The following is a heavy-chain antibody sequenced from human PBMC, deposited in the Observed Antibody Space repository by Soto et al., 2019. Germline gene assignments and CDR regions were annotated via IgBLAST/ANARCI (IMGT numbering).Heavy chain of an antibody. CDR1: GFMFSTTD. V-gene: IGHV3-23*01. J-gene: IGHJ5*01. CDR2: IEGSGTIT. Sequence: RGGALRLSCAASGFMFSTTDMSWVRQAPGKGLEWVTTIEGSGTITYYADSVRGRFTISRDNSKNTVYLQMDSLTADDTAVYYCVKNSGWFNSWGQGTPVTVSS. D-gene: IGHD3-10*01. CDR3: VKNSGWFNS.